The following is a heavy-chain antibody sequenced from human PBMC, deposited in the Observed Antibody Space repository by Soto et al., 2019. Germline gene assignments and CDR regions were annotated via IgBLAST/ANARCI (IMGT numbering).Heavy chain of an antibody. CDR1: GGTFSSYA. Sequence: QVQLVQSGAEVKKPGSSVKVSCKASGGTFSSYAISWVRQAPGQGLEWMGGIIPIFGTANYAQKCQGRVTITADESPSPAYMELSRLRSEDTAVYYCARAGDSGSDIGYGGQGTLVTVSS. CDR3: ARAGDSGSDIGY. J-gene: IGHJ4*02. CDR2: IIPIFGTA. D-gene: IGHD3-10*01. V-gene: IGHV1-69*01.